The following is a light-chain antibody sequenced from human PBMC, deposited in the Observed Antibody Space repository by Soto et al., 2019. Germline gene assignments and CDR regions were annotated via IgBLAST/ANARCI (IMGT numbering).Light chain of an antibody. CDR1: SSDVGNYKY. J-gene: IGLJ1*01. V-gene: IGLV2-14*01. CDR3: FSYKSSGTYV. CDR2: EVS. Sequence: QSALTQPASVSGSPGQSITISCTGTSSDVGNYKYVSWYQQHPGKAPKLMIYEVSNRPSGVSNRFSGSKSGNTASLTISGLQAEDETDYYCFSYKSSGTYVFGTGTKVTV.